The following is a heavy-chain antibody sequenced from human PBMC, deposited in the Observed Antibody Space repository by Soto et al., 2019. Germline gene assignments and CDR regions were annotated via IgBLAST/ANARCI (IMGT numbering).Heavy chain of an antibody. CDR3: ARGGYYDFWSGYTYYYYYYYMDV. J-gene: IGHJ6*03. D-gene: IGHD3-3*01. V-gene: IGHV4-34*01. CDR2: INHSGNT. CDR1: GGSFSGYY. Sequence: SETLSLTCAVYGGSFSGYYWSWIRQPPGKGLEWIGEINHSGNTNYNPSLKSRVTISVDTSKNQFSLKLSSVTAADTAVYYCARGGYYDFWSGYTYYYYYYYMDVWGKGTTVTVSS.